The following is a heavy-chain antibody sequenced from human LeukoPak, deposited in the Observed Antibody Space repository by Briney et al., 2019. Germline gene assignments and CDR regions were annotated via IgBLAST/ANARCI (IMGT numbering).Heavy chain of an antibody. CDR1: GFTFSNYM. V-gene: IGHV3-74*01. Sequence: GGSLRLSCAASGFTFSNYMMHWVRQAPGKGLVWVSRIKSDGITITHADSVKGRFTISRDNAKNTLYLQMNSLRVEDTAVYYCAKDRTSVVSAAPDYWGQGTLVTVSS. D-gene: IGHD2-2*01. CDR3: AKDRTSVVSAAPDY. CDR2: IKSDGITI. J-gene: IGHJ4*02.